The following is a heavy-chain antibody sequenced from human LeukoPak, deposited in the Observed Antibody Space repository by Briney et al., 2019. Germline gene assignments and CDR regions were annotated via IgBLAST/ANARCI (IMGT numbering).Heavy chain of an antibody. CDR3: AKDRSSSGWLFDY. CDR2: ISYDGSNK. J-gene: IGHJ4*02. Sequence: GGSLRLSCAASGFTFSSYGMHWVRQAPGKGLEWVAVISYDGSNKYYADSVKGRFTISRDNSKNTLYLQMNSLRAEDTAVYYCAKDRSSSGWLFDYWGQGTLVTISS. CDR1: GFTFSSYG. V-gene: IGHV3-30*18. D-gene: IGHD6-19*01.